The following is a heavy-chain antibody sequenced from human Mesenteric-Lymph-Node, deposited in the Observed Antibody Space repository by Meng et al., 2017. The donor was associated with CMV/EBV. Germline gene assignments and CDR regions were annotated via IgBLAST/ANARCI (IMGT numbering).Heavy chain of an antibody. CDR2: IHHSGNS. D-gene: IGHD2-2*01. Sequence: SETLSLTCAVSDDSITSTNWWTWVRQPPGKGLEWIGEIHHSGNSHYNPSLKSRVTMSIDKSKNQFSLRLSSVTAADTALYYCARVYCSSSSCFYFDCWGQGTLVTVSS. J-gene: IGHJ4*02. CDR1: DDSITSTNW. V-gene: IGHV4-4*02. CDR3: ARVYCSSSSCFYFDC.